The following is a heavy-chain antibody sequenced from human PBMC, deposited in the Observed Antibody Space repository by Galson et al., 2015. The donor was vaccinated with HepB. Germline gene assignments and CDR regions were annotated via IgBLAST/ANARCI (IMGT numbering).Heavy chain of an antibody. D-gene: IGHD6-25*01. J-gene: IGHJ4*02. Sequence: SVKVSCKASGFTFTYRYLHWVRQAPGQALEWMDCITPFNGNTNYAQKFEDRVTLTRGRSINTACMELSSLRSEDTALDYCGRSAGIQQRLLRMSPGDNWGRGTLVIVSS. CDR2: ITPFNGNT. V-gene: IGHV1-45*02. CDR1: GFTFTYRY. CDR3: GRSAGIQQRLLRMSPGDN.